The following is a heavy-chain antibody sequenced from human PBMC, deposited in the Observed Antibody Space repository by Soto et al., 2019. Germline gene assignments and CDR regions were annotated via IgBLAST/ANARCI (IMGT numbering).Heavy chain of an antibody. J-gene: IGHJ3*02. V-gene: IGHV3-33*01. CDR3: ARDFGSSGWYDAFDI. CDR2: IWYDGSNK. Sequence: GGSLRLSCAASGFTFSSYGMHWVRQAPGKGLEWVAVIWYDGSNKYYADSVKGRFTISRDNSKNTLYLQMNSLRAEDTAVYYCARDFGSSGWYDAFDIWGQGTMVTVSS. D-gene: IGHD6-19*01. CDR1: GFTFSSYG.